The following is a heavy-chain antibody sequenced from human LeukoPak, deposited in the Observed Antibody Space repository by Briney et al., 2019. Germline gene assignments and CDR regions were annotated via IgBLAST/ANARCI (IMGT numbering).Heavy chain of an antibody. D-gene: IGHD3-9*01. CDR1: GYTFTSYY. Sequence: GASVTVSCKASGYTFTSYYMHWVRQAPGQGLEWMGIINPSGGSTSYAQKFQGRVTMTRDTSTSTVYMELSSLRSEDTAVYYCARGGKNFDWLLPYFDYWGQGTLVTVSS. CDR2: INPSGGST. J-gene: IGHJ4*02. CDR3: ARGGKNFDWLLPYFDY. V-gene: IGHV1-46*01.